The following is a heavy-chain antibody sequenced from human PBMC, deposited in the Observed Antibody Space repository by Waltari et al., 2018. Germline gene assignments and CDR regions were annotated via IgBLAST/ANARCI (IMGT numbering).Heavy chain of an antibody. J-gene: IGHJ5*02. Sequence: EVQLVQSGAEVKKPGATVKISCKVSGYTFTDYYMHWVQQAPGKGLEGMGLVDQEDGETIYAEKFQGRVTITADTSTDTAYRELSSLRSEDTAMYYCATDRSGSSSDNWFDPWGQGTLVTVSS. CDR1: GYTFTDYY. D-gene: IGHD3-3*01. CDR3: ATDRSGSSSDNWFDP. CDR2: VDQEDGET. V-gene: IGHV1-69-2*01.